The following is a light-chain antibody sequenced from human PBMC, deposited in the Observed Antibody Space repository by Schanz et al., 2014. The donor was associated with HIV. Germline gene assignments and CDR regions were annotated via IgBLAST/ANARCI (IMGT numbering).Light chain of an antibody. CDR1: QRIRTRS. J-gene: IGKJ2*01. Sequence: DIVLTQFPGTLSLSPGEAATLSCRASQRIRTRSLAWYQQRSGQPPRLLIYDTFRRATGVPDRFSGSGFGTDFTLTINSLEPEDFTIYYCQQYEDSPGYTFGQGTKLEIK. V-gene: IGKV3-20*01. CDR2: DTF. CDR3: QQYEDSPGYT.